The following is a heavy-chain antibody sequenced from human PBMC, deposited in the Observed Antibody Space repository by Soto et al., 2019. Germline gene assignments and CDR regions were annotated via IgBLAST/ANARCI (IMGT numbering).Heavy chain of an antibody. CDR2: INHSGST. D-gene: IGHD3-3*01. CDR1: GGSFSGYY. V-gene: IGHV4-34*01. CDR3: ARIGGTIFGVVIETYNWFDP. J-gene: IGHJ5*02. Sequence: ETLSLTCAVYGGSFSGYYWSWIRQPPGKGLEWIGEINHSGSTNYNPSLKSRVTISVDTSKNQFSLKLSSVTAADTAVYYCARIGGTIFGVVIETYNWFDPWGQGTLVTVSS.